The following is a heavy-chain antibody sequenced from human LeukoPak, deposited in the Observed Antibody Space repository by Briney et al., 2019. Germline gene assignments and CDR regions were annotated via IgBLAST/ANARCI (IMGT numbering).Heavy chain of an antibody. CDR3: AKGIVGATRKINFFDY. D-gene: IGHD1-26*01. Sequence: GGSLRLSCAASGFTFSSYAMSWVRQAPGRGLEWVSAISGSGGSTYYADSVKGRFTISRDNSKNTLYLQMNSLRAEDTAVYYCAKGIVGATRKINFFDYWGQGTLVTVSS. CDR2: ISGSGGST. CDR1: GFTFSSYA. J-gene: IGHJ4*02. V-gene: IGHV3-23*01.